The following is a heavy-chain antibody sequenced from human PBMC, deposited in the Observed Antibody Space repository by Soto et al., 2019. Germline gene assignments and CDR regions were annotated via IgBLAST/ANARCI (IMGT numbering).Heavy chain of an antibody. CDR2: IYPGDSDT. Sequence: GESLKISCKGSGYSFTSYWIGWVRQMPGKGLEWMGIIYPGDSDTRYSPSFQGQITISADKSISTAYLQWSSLKASDTAMYYCARHNIGSGWYGGASTGPLKVYYYGMDVWGQGTTVTVSS. CDR1: GYSFTSYW. J-gene: IGHJ6*02. CDR3: ARHNIGSGWYGGASTGPLKVYYYGMDV. V-gene: IGHV5-51*01. D-gene: IGHD6-19*01.